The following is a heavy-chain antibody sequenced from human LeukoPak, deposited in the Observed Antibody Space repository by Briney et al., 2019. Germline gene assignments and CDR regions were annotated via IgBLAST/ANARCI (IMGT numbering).Heavy chain of an antibody. CDR3: ARAPHDYVWGSYPSY. Sequence: PSVTVSCTASGYTFTGYYMHWVRQAPGQRLERLGWINPNSGGTNYAQKFQGRVTMTRDTSSSTAYMEWCRLRSDDTAVYYCARAPHDYVWGSYPSYWGQGTLVTVSS. D-gene: IGHD3-16*02. V-gene: IGHV1-2*02. CDR1: GYTFTGYY. J-gene: IGHJ4*02. CDR2: INPNSGGT.